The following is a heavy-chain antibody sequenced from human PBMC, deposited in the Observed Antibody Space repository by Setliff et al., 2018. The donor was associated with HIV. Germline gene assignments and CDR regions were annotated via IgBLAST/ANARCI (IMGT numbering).Heavy chain of an antibody. J-gene: IGHJ5*01. CDR3: ARVRLELRQYWFDS. CDR2: VLYNGGT. V-gene: IGHV4-34*12. Sequence: SETLSLTCAVYGGSFTNYFWSWIRQSPGNGLEWIGEVLYNGGTRYNPSLKSRVTISVDTSKNQFSLKLNSVTAADTAVYYCARVRLELRQYWFDSWGQGSPVTVSS. D-gene: IGHD1-7*01. CDR1: GGSFTNYF.